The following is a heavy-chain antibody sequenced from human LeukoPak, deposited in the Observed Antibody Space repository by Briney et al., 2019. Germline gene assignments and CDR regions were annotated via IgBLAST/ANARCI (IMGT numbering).Heavy chain of an antibody. V-gene: IGHV4-34*01. Sequence: SETLSLTCAVYGGSFSGYYWSWIRQPPGKGLEWIGEINHSGSTNYNPSLKSRVTISVDTSKNQFSLKLSSVTAADTAVYYCARRRNRIAAAGPDAFDIWGQGTMVTVSS. D-gene: IGHD6-13*01. CDR2: INHSGST. CDR3: ARRRNRIAAAGPDAFDI. CDR1: GGSFSGYY. J-gene: IGHJ3*02.